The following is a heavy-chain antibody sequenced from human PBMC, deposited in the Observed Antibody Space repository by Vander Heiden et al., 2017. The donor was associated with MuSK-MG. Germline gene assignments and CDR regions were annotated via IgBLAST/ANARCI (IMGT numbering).Heavy chain of an antibody. CDR1: GFTFSSYA. Sequence: QVQLVESGGGVVQPGRSLRRPCAASGFTFSSYAMHWVRQAPGKGLEWVAVISYDGSNKYYADSVKGRFTISRDNSKNTLYLQMNSLRAEDTAVYYCEVVVAATTDYWGQGTLVTVSS. CDR3: EVVVAATTDY. D-gene: IGHD2-15*01. CDR2: ISYDGSNK. V-gene: IGHV3-30*04. J-gene: IGHJ4*02.